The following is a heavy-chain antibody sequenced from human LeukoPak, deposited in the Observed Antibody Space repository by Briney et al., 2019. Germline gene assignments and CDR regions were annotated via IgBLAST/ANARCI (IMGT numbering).Heavy chain of an antibody. J-gene: IGHJ6*02. CDR2: ISSSSSFM. V-gene: IGHV3-21*01. CDR1: GFNLSPYR. CDR3: ARAFSGRRMNGMDV. D-gene: IGHD6-25*01. Sequence: NPGGSLRLSCAASGFNLSPYRMYWVRQAPGKGLEWVASISSSSSFMYYADSVKGRFTISRDNAKNSLYLQMNSLRAADTAVYYCARAFSGRRMNGMDVWGQGTTVTVSS.